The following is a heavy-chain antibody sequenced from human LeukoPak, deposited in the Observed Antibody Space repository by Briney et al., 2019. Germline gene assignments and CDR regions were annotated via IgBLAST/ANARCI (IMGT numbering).Heavy chain of an antibody. CDR1: GFTFSSYG. D-gene: IGHD3-22*01. V-gene: IGHV3-30*03. CDR2: ISYDGSNK. J-gene: IGHJ3*02. Sequence: GGSLRLSCAASGFTFSSYGMHWVRQVPGKGLEWVAVISYDGSNKYYADSVKGRFTISRDNAKNSLYLQMNSLRAEDTAVYYCARDISGSYYYDSSGYPASDAFDIWGQGTMVTVSS. CDR3: ARDISGSYYYDSSGYPASDAFDI.